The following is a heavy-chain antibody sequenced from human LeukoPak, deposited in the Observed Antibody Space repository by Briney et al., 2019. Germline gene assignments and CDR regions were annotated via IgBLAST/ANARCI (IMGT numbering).Heavy chain of an antibody. CDR2: IIPIFGTA. J-gene: IGHJ3*02. Sequence: ASVKVSCKDPGGTFSTYVINWVRQAPGQGLEWMGGIIPIFGTANYAQKFQGRVTIIADKSTTTAYMELSRLRSDDTAVYYCARPSYYYDSSGYYYVRDAFDIWGQGTMVTVSS. CDR1: GGTFSTYV. D-gene: IGHD3-22*01. V-gene: IGHV1-69*06. CDR3: ARPSYYYDSSGYYYVRDAFDI.